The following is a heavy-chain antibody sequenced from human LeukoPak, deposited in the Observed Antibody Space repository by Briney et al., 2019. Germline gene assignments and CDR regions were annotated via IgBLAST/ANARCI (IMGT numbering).Heavy chain of an antibody. Sequence: PSETLSLTCAVYGGSFSGYYWSWIRQPPGKGLEWIGEINHSGTTNYNPSLKSRVTMSVDTSKNQFSLKPSSVTAADTAVYYCARGVGHYYYYMDVWGKGTTVTVSS. V-gene: IGHV4-34*01. J-gene: IGHJ6*03. CDR3: ARGVGHYYYYMDV. CDR1: GGSFSGYY. CDR2: INHSGTT.